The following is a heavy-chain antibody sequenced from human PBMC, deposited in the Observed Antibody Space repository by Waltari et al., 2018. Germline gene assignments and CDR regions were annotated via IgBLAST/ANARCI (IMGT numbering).Heavy chain of an antibody. Sequence: QVQLQESGPGLVKPSETLSLTCTVSGGSISTSYWSWIRQSPKGLEWLGYIYYIGNNNNNPALPSRVTLSVDTPKNQVSLKLTSVTAADTAMYYCARGMSGSYHTPFQHWGQGTLVTVSS. CDR3: ARGMSGSYHTPFQH. D-gene: IGHD1-26*01. CDR2: IYYIGNN. CDR1: GGSISTSY. V-gene: IGHV4-59*01. J-gene: IGHJ1*01.